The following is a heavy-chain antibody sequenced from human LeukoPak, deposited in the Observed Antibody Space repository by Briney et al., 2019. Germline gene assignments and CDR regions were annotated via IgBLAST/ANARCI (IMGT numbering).Heavy chain of an antibody. V-gene: IGHV4-39*07. D-gene: IGHD4-23*01. CDR2: IYYSGLS. J-gene: IGHJ6*03. CDR1: GGSISSTSYF. Sequence: PSETLSLTCSVSGGSISSTSYFWGWIRQPPGKGLEWIGTIYYSGLSYYNPSLKSRVTISVDTSKNQFSLKLSSVTAADTAVYYCAREVADYGGYYYYHYMDVWGKGTTVTISS. CDR3: AREVADYGGYYYYHYMDV.